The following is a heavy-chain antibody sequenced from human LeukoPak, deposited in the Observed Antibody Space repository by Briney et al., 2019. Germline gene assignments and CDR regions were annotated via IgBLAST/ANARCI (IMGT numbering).Heavy chain of an antibody. CDR3: AKDRGDYTGGAFDY. V-gene: IGHV3-30-3*01. CDR1: GFTFSSYA. Sequence: GGSLRLSCAASGFTFSSYAMHWVRQAPGKGLEWVAVISYDGSNKYYADSVKGRFTISRDNSKNTLYLQMNSLRPEDTAVYYCAKDRGDYTGGAFDYWGQGTLVTVSS. CDR2: ISYDGSNK. J-gene: IGHJ4*02. D-gene: IGHD4-17*01.